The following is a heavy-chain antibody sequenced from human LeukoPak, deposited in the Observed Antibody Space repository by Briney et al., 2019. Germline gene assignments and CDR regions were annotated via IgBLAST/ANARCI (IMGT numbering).Heavy chain of an antibody. V-gene: IGHV3-48*04. CDR1: GFTFSSYS. CDR3: ARDQYMVRGVGLDY. CDR2: ISSSSSTI. D-gene: IGHD3-10*01. J-gene: IGHJ4*02. Sequence: PAGGSLRLSCAASGFTFSSYSMNWVRQAPGKVLEWVSYISSSSSTIYYADSVKGRFTISRDNAKNSLYLQMNSLRAEDTAVYYCARDQYMVRGVGLDYWGQGTLVTVSS.